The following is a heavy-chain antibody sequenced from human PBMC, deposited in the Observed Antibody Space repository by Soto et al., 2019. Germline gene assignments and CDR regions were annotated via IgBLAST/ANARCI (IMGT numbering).Heavy chain of an antibody. Sequence: GGSLRLSCAASGFTFSGYWMHWVRQAPGKGLEWVSRIKSDGSGTTYADSVKGRFSISRDNAKNTVYLQMDSLRVEYTAVYYCGRNALEGRGVQDEYWGQVTKVTVSS. J-gene: IGHJ4*02. V-gene: IGHV3-74*03. CDR2: IKSDGSGT. CDR3: GRNALEGRGVQDEY. CDR1: GFTFSGYW. D-gene: IGHD3-10*01.